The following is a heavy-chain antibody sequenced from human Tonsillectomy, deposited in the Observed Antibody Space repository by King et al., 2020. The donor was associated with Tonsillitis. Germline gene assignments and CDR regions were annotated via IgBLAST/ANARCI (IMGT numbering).Heavy chain of an antibody. Sequence: VQLVESGGGLVKPGGSLRLSCAASGFTFSSYSTNWVRQAPGKGLEWVSSISSSSSYIYYADSVKGRFTISRDNAKNSLYLQMNSLRAEDTAVYYCARVLPVAANDDAFDIWGQGTMVTVSS. CDR3: ARVLPVAANDDAFDI. D-gene: IGHD6-19*01. V-gene: IGHV3-21*01. CDR2: ISSSSSYI. CDR1: GFTFSSYS. J-gene: IGHJ3*02.